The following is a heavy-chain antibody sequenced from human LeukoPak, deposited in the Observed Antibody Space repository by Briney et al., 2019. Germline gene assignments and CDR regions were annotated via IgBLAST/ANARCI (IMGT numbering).Heavy chain of an antibody. J-gene: IGHJ5*02. Sequence: SETLSLTCAVYGGSFSGYYWSWIRQPPGKGLEWIGEINHSGSTNYSPSLKSRVTIYVDASKNQFSLKLSSMTAADTAVYYCARHGLIASGWSHWFDPWGQGTLVTVSS. CDR1: GGSFSGYY. CDR2: INHSGST. CDR3: ARHGLIASGWSHWFDP. D-gene: IGHD6-13*01. V-gene: IGHV4-34*01.